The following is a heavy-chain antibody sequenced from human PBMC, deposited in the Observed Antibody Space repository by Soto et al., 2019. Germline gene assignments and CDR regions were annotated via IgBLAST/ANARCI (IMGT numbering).Heavy chain of an antibody. CDR1: GFTFSSYW. CDR2: VYSDGSST. V-gene: IGHV3-74*01. Sequence: GGSLRLSCAASGFTFSSYWMHWVRQVSGKGLVWVSRVYSDGSSTSYADSVKGRLTISRDNAKNTLYLQMNSLRAEDTAVYYCARAMSSGSYFDYWGQGTLVTVSS. D-gene: IGHD1-26*01. CDR3: ARAMSSGSYFDY. J-gene: IGHJ4*02.